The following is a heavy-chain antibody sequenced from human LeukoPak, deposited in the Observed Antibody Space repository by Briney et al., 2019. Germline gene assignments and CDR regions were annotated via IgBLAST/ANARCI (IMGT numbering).Heavy chain of an antibody. D-gene: IGHD4-17*01. Sequence: PSETLSLTCTVSGGSISSSGYYWGWIRQSPGEGLEWIGNIYYTGITYYNPSLKSRVTISVDTSKKQFSLKLSSVTAADTAVYYCARTYGDYRFDYWGQGTLVTVSS. J-gene: IGHJ4*02. V-gene: IGHV4-39*01. CDR1: GGSISSSGYY. CDR2: IYYTGIT. CDR3: ARTYGDYRFDY.